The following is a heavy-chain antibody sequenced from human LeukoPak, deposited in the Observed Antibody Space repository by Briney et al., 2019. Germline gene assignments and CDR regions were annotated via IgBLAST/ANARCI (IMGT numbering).Heavy chain of an antibody. CDR2: ISFDGSNK. D-gene: IGHD6-19*01. CDR1: GSSFSSYG. CDR3: AKGRYSSGGDFDY. Sequence: GGSLRLSCAASGSSFSSYGMHWVRQAPGKGLEWLAGISFDGSNKYYSDSVKGRFTISRDNSKNSLYVQMNSLRAEDTAVYYCAKGRYSSGGDFDYWGQGSLVTVSS. V-gene: IGHV3-30*18. J-gene: IGHJ4*02.